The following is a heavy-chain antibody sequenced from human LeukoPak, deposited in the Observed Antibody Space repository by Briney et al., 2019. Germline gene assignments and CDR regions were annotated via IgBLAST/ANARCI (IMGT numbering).Heavy chain of an antibody. CDR1: GFTVSSNY. V-gene: IGHV3-53*01. D-gene: IGHD3-9*01. CDR2: IFSGGST. J-gene: IGHJ4*02. CDR3: ARGRYHALDY. Sequence: GGSLRLSCAASGFTVSSNYMCWVRLAPGKGLDWVSVIFSGGSTYYADSVKGRFTISRDNSKNTVSLQMNSLRAEDTAIYYCARGRYHALDYWGQGTLVTVSS.